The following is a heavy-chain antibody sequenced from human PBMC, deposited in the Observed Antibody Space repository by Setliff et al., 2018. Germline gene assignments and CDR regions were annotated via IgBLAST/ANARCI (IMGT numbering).Heavy chain of an antibody. CDR3: TVYNTGSSKDHY. Sequence: SETLSLTCIVSGGSINSYYWNWIRQPPGKGLEWIGYIYYSGNSNYDTNYNPSLKSRVTILSDTSRNQFSLKLSSVTAADTALCYCTVYNTGSSKDHYWGQGTPVTVSS. V-gene: IGHV4-59*12. CDR1: GGSINSYY. D-gene: IGHD2-8*02. CDR2: IYYSGNSNYDT. J-gene: IGHJ4*02.